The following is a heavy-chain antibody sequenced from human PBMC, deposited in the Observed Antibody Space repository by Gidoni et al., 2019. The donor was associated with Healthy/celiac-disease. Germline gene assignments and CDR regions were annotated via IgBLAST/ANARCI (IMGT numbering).Heavy chain of an antibody. J-gene: IGHJ6*02. V-gene: IGHV3-73*01. CDR2: IRSKANSYAT. CDR3: TRAPRYYGMDV. CDR1: GFPFSGSA. Sequence: VQLVESGGGLVQPGGSLKLSCAASGFPFSGSAMHWVRQASGKGLEWVGRIRSKANSYATAYAASVKGRFTISRDDSKNTAYLQMNSLKTEDTAVYYCTRAPRYYGMDVWGQGTTVTVSS.